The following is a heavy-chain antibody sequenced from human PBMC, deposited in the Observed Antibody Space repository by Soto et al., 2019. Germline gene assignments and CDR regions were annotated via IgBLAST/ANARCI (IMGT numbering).Heavy chain of an antibody. V-gene: IGHV4-61*01. CDR2: IYYSGST. Sequence: SETLSLTCTVSGGSVSSGSYYWSWIRQPPGKGLEWIGYIYYSGSTNYNPSLSSRVTISVDTSKNQFSLKLSSVTAADTAVYYCARTRSNGYYCDYWGQATLVTVSS. D-gene: IGHD3-22*01. J-gene: IGHJ4*02. CDR1: GGSVSSGSYY. CDR3: ARTRSNGYYCDY.